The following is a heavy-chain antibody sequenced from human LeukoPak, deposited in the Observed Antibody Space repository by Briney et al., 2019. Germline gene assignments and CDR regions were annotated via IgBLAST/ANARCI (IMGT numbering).Heavy chain of an antibody. CDR1: GFTFGSYA. CDR2: ISGSGGST. V-gene: IGHV3-23*01. CDR3: AKITHPGYCSSTSCHIIYYFDY. Sequence: GGSLRLSCAASGFTFGSYAMSWVRQAPGKGLEWVSAISGSGGSTYYADSVKGRFTISRDNSKNTPYLQMNSLRAEDTAVYYCAKITHPGYCSSTSCHIIYYFDYWGQGTLVTVSS. J-gene: IGHJ4*02. D-gene: IGHD2-2*02.